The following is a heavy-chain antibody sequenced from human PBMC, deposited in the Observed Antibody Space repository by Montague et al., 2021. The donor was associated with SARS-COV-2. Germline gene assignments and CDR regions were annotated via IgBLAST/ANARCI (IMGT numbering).Heavy chain of an antibody. CDR2: ISYDGSNK. CDR3: ARGYGGNYYYGMDV. D-gene: IGHD4-23*01. J-gene: IGHJ6*02. V-gene: IGHV3-30*04. Sequence: SLRLSCAASRFPFSSYEIHWVRQAPGKGLGWVAVISYDGSNKYYADSVKGRFTISRDNSKNTLYLQMNSLRAEDTAVYYCARGYGGNYYYGMDVWGQGTTGTVSS. CDR1: RFPFSSYE.